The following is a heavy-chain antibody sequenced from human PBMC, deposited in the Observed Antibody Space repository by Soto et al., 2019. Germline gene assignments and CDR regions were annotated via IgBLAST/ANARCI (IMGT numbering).Heavy chain of an antibody. J-gene: IGHJ6*02. D-gene: IGHD3-3*01. V-gene: IGHV3-23*01. CDR3: EKDSITIPLYGMDV. CDR2: ISGTAGIT. Sequence: GGSLRLSCAASGFTFNIYPMTWVRQAPGKGLEWVSAISGTAGITYYADSVKGRFTISRDNSKNTLYLQMNSLRAEDTDVYFCEKDSITIPLYGMDVWGQGTTVTVSS. CDR1: GFTFNIYP.